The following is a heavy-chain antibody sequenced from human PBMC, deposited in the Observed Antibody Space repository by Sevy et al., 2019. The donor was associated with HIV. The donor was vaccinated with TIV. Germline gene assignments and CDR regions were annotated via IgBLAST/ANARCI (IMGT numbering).Heavy chain of an antibody. CDR2: IKSKTDGGTT. CDR3: TTYVMTTVDYFDY. V-gene: IGHV3-15*01. CDR1: GFTFSNAW. J-gene: IGHJ4*02. D-gene: IGHD4-17*01. Sequence: GGSLRLSCAASGFTFSNAWMSWVRQAPGKGLEWVGRIKSKTDGGTTDYAAPVKGRFTISREDSKNTLYLQMNSLKTEDTAVYYCTTYVMTTVDYFDYWGQGTLVTVSS.